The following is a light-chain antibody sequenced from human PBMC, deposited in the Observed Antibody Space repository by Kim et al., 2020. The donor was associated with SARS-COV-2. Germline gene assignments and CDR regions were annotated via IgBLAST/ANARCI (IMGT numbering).Light chain of an antibody. CDR2: DVA. CDR3: CSYASSGTLI. Sequence: GQSITISCTGTSSGIGNYNYVSWYQHHPGEAPKVMIYDVAKRPSGVSNRFFGSKSGNTASLTISGLQTEDEADYYCCSYASSGTLIFGGGTQLTVL. J-gene: IGLJ2*01. CDR1: SSGIGNYNY. V-gene: IGLV2-14*03.